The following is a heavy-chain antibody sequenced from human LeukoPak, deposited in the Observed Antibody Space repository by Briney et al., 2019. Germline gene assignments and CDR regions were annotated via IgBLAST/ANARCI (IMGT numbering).Heavy chain of an antibody. D-gene: IGHD6-13*01. V-gene: IGHV3-11*01. CDR3: ARCIGAVGRDWFDP. Sequence: GGSLRLSCAASGFTFSDYYMIWIRQAPGKGLEWVSYISNSGGTIYYADSVKGRFTMSRDNAKKSLYLQMNSLRAEDTAVYYCARCIGAVGRDWFDPWGQGTLVTVSS. CDR1: GFTFSDYY. CDR2: ISNSGGTI. J-gene: IGHJ5*02.